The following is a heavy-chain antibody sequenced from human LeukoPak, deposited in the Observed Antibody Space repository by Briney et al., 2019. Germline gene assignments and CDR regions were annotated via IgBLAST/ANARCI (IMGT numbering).Heavy chain of an antibody. V-gene: IGHV3-48*01. D-gene: IGHD3-22*01. CDR3: ARDHHRRLYDSQARDTFDI. CDR2: ISSSSSTM. CDR1: GFIFNNYA. J-gene: IGHJ3*02. Sequence: GGSLRLSCAASGFIFNNYAMTWVRQAPGKGLEWVSYISSSSSTMYYADSVKGRFSISRDNAKNSLYLQMNSLRAEDTAVYYCARDHHRRLYDSQARDTFDIWGQGTMVTVSS.